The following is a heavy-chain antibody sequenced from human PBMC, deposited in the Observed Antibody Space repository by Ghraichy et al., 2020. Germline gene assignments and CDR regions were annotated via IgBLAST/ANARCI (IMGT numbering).Heavy chain of an antibody. D-gene: IGHD1-1*01. CDR3: TVHLESYY. J-gene: IGHJ4*02. Sequence: GESLYISCAASGLTFSTAWMSWVRQAPGKGLEWVGRIKSKTDGGTTDYAAPVKGRFTISRDDSKNTLYLQMNSLKTEDTAVYYCTVHLESYYWGQGTLVTVSS. V-gene: IGHV3-15*01. CDR2: IKSKTDGGTT. CDR1: GLTFSTAW.